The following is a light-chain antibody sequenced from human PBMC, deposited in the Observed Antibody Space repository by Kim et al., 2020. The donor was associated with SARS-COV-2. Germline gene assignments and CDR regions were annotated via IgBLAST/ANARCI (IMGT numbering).Light chain of an antibody. J-gene: IGKJ1*01. Sequence: DIQMTQSPSNMSASVGDRVTITCRASESISSWLAWYQQKPGKAPKPLIYKASSLESGVPLRFSGSGSGTEFTITISSLQPDDFATYYCQQYYSSVLTFGQGTKVDIK. CDR3: QQYYSSVLT. V-gene: IGKV1-5*03. CDR1: ESISSW. CDR2: KAS.